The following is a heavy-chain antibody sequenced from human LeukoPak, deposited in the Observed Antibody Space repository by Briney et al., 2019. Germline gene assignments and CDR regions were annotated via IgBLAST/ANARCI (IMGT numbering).Heavy chain of an antibody. CDR2: DSGGGGGT. J-gene: IGHJ4*02. CDR1: GFTFSTYA. Sequence: GGSLRLSCAASGFTFSTYAMSWVRQAPGKRLKWVTADSGGGGGTYYAASVKGRFTISRDNSKNTLYLQMNSLRAEDTAVYYCAKRTISGSYFFDYWGQGTLVTVSS. D-gene: IGHD1-26*01. V-gene: IGHV3-23*01. CDR3: AKRTISGSYFFDY.